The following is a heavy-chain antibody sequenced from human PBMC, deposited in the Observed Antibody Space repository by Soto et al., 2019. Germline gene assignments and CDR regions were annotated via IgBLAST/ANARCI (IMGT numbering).Heavy chain of an antibody. Sequence: GGSLRLCCAASGFTFSTYSMTWVRQAPGKGLEWVSSISSSSSYIYYADSVKGRFTISRDNSKNTLYLQMNSLRAEDTAVYYRKASSGWYNAFDIWGQGTMVTVSS. CDR1: GFTFSTYS. CDR3: KASSGWYNAFDI. V-gene: IGHV3-21*04. J-gene: IGHJ3*02. CDR2: ISSSSSYI. D-gene: IGHD6-19*01.